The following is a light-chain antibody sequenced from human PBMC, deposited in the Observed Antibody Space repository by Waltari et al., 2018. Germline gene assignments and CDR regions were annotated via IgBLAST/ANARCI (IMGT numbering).Light chain of an antibody. CDR3: QQYNNWPET. V-gene: IGKV1-12*01. CDR1: QGISSW. J-gene: IGKJ1*01. CDR2: AAS. Sequence: DIQMTQSPSSVSASVGDRVTITCRASQGISSWLAWYQQKPGKAPKLLIYAASSLQSGVPSRFSGSGSGTDFTLTISSLQSADFAVYFCQQYNNWPETFGQGTKVEIK.